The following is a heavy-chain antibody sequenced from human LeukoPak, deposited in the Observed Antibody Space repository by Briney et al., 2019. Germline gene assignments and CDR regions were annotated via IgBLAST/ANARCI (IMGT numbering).Heavy chain of an antibody. D-gene: IGHD3-22*01. J-gene: IGHJ4*02. CDR3: TRDPYYDSSGYYLSDYFDY. CDR1: GFTFGDYA. Sequence: PGRPLRLSCTASGFTFGDYAMSWFRQAPGKGLEWVGFIRSKAYGGTTEYAASVKGRFTISRDDSKSIAYLQMNSLKTEDTAVYYCTRDPYYDSSGYYLSDYFDYWGQGTLVTVSS. CDR2: IRSKAYGGTT. V-gene: IGHV3-49*03.